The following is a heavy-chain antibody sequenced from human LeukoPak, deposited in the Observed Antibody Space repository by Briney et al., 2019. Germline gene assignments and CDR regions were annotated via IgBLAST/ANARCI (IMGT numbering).Heavy chain of an antibody. CDR1: GGSFSGYY. CDR2: INHSGST. J-gene: IGHJ4*02. V-gene: IGHV4-34*01. Sequence: SETLSLTCAVYGGSFSGYYWSWIRQPPGKGLEWIGKINHSGSTNYNPSLKSRVTISVDTSKNQYSLKLSSVTAADTAVYYCARGPIVGATSGGFDYWGQGTLVTVSS. CDR3: ARGPIVGATSGGFDY. D-gene: IGHD1-26*01.